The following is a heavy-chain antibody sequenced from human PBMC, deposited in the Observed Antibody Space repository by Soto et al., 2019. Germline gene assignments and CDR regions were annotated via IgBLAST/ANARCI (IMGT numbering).Heavy chain of an antibody. Sequence: TGGSLRLSCAASGFTFSSYAMSWVRQAPGKGLEWVSVISGSDDSTYYADSVKGRFTISRDNSKNTLYLQMNSLRAEDTAVFYCAKHLSNGSPDYWGQGTLVTVSS. CDR2: ISGSDDST. J-gene: IGHJ4*02. CDR3: AKHLSNGSPDY. D-gene: IGHD2-15*01. CDR1: GFTFSSYA. V-gene: IGHV3-23*01.